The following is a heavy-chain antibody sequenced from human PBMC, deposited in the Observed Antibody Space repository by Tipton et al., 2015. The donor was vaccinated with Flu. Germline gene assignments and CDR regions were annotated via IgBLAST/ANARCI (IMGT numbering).Heavy chain of an antibody. D-gene: IGHD1-14*01. V-gene: IGHV3-33*01. CDR2: IWNDGNKE. J-gene: IGHJ3*02. CDR1: GFSLSTYG. CDR3: ARDKIERWSYVGTFDM. Sequence: SLRLSCAASGFSLSTYGMHWVRQVPGKGLEWVAVIWNDGNKEVYADSVRGRFTISRDNSRNTLYLQMSYLGVEDTALYYCARDKIERWSYVGTFDMWGQGTMVTVS.